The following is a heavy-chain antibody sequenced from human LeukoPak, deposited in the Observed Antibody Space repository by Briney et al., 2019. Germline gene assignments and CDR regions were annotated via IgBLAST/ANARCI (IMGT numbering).Heavy chain of an antibody. CDR2: INPNSGGT. Sequence: ASVKVSCKASGYTFTGYYMHWVRQAPGQGLEWMGWINPNSGGTNYAQKFQGRVTMTRDTSISTAYMELSRLRSDDTAVSYCARRITMVRGTKNNWFDPWGQGTLVTVSS. V-gene: IGHV1-2*02. CDR1: GYTFTGYY. CDR3: ARRITMVRGTKNNWFDP. D-gene: IGHD3-10*01. J-gene: IGHJ5*02.